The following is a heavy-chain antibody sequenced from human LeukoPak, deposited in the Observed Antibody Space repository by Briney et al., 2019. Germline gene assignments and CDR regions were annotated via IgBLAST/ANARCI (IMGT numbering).Heavy chain of an antibody. D-gene: IGHD6-6*01. CDR2: INPNSGGT. J-gene: IGHJ4*02. V-gene: IGHV1-2*02. CDR3: ARARWQLVPYFDS. Sequence: ASVTVSFKASGYTFTNYYMHWVRQAPGQGREGMGWINPNSGGTNFAQKFQGRVAMTRDTSISTAYLELGSLRSDDTAVYFCARARWQLVPYFDSWAQGTLVTVSS. CDR1: GYTFTNYY.